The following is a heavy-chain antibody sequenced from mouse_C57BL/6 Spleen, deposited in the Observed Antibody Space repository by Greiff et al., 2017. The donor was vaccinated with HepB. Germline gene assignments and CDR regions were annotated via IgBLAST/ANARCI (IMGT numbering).Heavy chain of an antibody. CDR3: TTGNAGDY. CDR2: IDPENGDT. V-gene: IGHV14-4*01. CDR1: GFNIKDDY. Sequence: ESGAELVRPGASVKLSCTASGFNIKDDYMHWVKQRPEQGLEWIGWIDPENGDTEYASKFQGKATITADTSSNTAYLQLSSLTSEDTAVYYCTTGNAGDYWGQGTSVTVSS. J-gene: IGHJ4*01.